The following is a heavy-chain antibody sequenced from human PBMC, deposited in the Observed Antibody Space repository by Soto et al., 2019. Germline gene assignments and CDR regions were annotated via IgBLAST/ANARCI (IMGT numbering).Heavy chain of an antibody. V-gene: IGHV3-30*18. CDR1: GFTFSSYG. J-gene: IGHJ6*03. D-gene: IGHD2-2*01. CDR2: ISYDGSNK. Sequence: QVQLVESGGGVVQPGRSLRLSCAASGFTFSSYGMHWVRQAPGKGLEWVAGISYDGSNKYYADSVKGRFTISRDNSKNALYLEMNSLRAEDTAVYYCAKRYCSSTSDPYEDYYYYYYMVVWGKGTTVTVSS. CDR3: AKRYCSSTSDPYEDYYYYYYMVV.